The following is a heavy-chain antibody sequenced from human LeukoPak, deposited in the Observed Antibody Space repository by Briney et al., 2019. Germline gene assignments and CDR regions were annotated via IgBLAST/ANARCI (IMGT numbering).Heavy chain of an antibody. CDR2: ISGSGGST. J-gene: IGHJ3*02. CDR3: AKEGDCSSTSCLDAFDI. Sequence: PGGSLRLSCAASGFTFSSYAMSWVRQAPGKGLEWVSAISGSGGSTYYADSVKGRFTISRDNSKNTLYLQMNSLRAEDTAVYYCAKEGDCSSTSCLDAFDIWGQGTMVTVSS. V-gene: IGHV3-23*01. D-gene: IGHD2-2*01. CDR1: GFTFSSYA.